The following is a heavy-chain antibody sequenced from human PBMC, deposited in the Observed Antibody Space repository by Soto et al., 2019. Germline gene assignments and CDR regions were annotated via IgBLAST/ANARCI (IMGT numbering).Heavy chain of an antibody. V-gene: IGHV3-23*01. CDR1: GFTFSSYA. CDR3: AKVSPCSGGSCYWDYYYGMDV. CDR2: ISGSGGST. Sequence: GGSLRLSCAASGFTFSSYAMSWVRQAPGKGLEWVSAISGSGGSTYYADSVKGRFTISRDNSKNTLYLQMNSLRAEDTAVYYCAKVSPCSGGSCYWDYYYGMDVWGQGTTVTVSS. J-gene: IGHJ6*02. D-gene: IGHD2-15*01.